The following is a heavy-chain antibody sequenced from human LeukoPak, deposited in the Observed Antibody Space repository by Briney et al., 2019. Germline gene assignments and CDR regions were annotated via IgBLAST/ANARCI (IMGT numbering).Heavy chain of an antibody. V-gene: IGHV4-34*01. CDR3: AGGRVSHRYIVVVPAAMSWLDP. J-gene: IGHJ5*02. Sequence: SETLSLTCAVYGGSFSGYYWSWIRQPPGKGLEWIGEINHSGSTNYNPSLKSRVTISVDTSKNQFSLKLSSVTAADTAVYYCAGGRVSHRYIVVVPAAMSWLDPWGQGTLVTVSS. CDR2: INHSGST. D-gene: IGHD2-2*01. CDR1: GGSFSGYY.